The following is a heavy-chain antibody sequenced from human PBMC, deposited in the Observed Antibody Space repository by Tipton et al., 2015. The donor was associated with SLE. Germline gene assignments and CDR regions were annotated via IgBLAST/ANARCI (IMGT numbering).Heavy chain of an antibody. Sequence: QLVQSGAEVKKPGASVKVSCKASGYTFTTYDINWVRQATGQGLEWMGRMNPNSGNTAYAPKFQGRLIMTRNTSISTVYMELSNRRAEDTAVYFCAGGCRKYGGQGTLVTVSS. V-gene: IGHV1-8*01. CDR3: AGGCRKY. J-gene: IGHJ4*02. D-gene: IGHD2-15*01. CDR1: GYTFTTYD. CDR2: MNPNSGNT.